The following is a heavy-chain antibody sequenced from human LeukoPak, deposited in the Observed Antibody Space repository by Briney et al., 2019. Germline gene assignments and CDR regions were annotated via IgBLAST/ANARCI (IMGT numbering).Heavy chain of an antibody. Sequence: SETLSLTCTVSGGSISSYYWSWIRQPSGKGLEWIGYIYYSGSTNYNPSLKSRVTISVDTSKNQFSLKLSSVTAADTAVYYCARLSSSDLYFDYWGQGTLVTVSS. J-gene: IGHJ4*02. V-gene: IGHV4-59*08. CDR3: ARLSSSDLYFDY. CDR2: IYYSGST. CDR1: GGSISSYY. D-gene: IGHD6-6*01.